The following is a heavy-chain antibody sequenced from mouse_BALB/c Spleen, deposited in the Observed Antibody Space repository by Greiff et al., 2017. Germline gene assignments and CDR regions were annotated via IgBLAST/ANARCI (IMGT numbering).Heavy chain of an antibody. V-gene: IGHV5-17*02. CDR2: ISSGSSTI. D-gene: IGHD1-1*01. CDR1: GFTFSSFG. Sequence: EVKLMESGGGLVQPGGSRKLSCAASGFTFSSFGMHWVRQAPEKGLEWVAYISSGSSTIYYADTVKGRFTISRDNPKNTLFLQMTSLRSEDTAMYYCARSEEDYGYSDYWGQGTTLTVSS. CDR3: ARSEEDYGYSDY. J-gene: IGHJ2*01.